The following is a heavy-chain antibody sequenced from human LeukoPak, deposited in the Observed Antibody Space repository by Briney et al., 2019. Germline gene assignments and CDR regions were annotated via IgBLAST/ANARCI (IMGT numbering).Heavy chain of an antibody. Sequence: PSETLSLTCTASGGSISSYYWSWIQQPPGKGLEWIGYIYYSGSTNYNPSLKSRVTISVDTSKNQFSLKLSSVTAADTAVYYCARDAAGTYYYYYMDVWGKGTTVTVSS. CDR1: GGSISSYY. D-gene: IGHD6-19*01. V-gene: IGHV4-59*01. CDR2: IYYSGST. J-gene: IGHJ6*03. CDR3: ARDAAGTYYYYYMDV.